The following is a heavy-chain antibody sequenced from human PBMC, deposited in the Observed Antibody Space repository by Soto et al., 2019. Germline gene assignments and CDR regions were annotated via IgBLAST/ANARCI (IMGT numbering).Heavy chain of an antibody. CDR2: IIPIFGTA. CDR3: ARDLGITMVRGVIEYYYYYGMDV. CDR1: GGTFSSYA. V-gene: IGHV1-69*01. D-gene: IGHD3-10*01. J-gene: IGHJ6*02. Sequence: QVQLVQSGAEVKKPGSSVKVSCKASGGTFSSYAISWVRQAPGQGLEWMGGIIPIFGTAIYAQKFQGRVTITADESTSTAYMELSSLRSEDTAVYYCARDLGITMVRGVIEYYYYYGMDVWGQGTTVTVSS.